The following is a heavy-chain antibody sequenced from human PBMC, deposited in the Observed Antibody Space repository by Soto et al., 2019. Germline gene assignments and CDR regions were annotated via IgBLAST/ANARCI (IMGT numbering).Heavy chain of an antibody. CDR3: ARHQAAAAFDY. CDR2: IYYSGST. CDR1: GCSISSSSYY. Sequence: PSETLSLPCPVSGCSISSSSYYWGWIRQPPGKGLEWIGSIYYSGSTYYNPSLKSRVTISVDTSKNQFSLKLSSVTAADTAVYYCARHQAAAAFDYWGQGTLVTVSS. D-gene: IGHD6-13*01. V-gene: IGHV4-39*01. J-gene: IGHJ4*02.